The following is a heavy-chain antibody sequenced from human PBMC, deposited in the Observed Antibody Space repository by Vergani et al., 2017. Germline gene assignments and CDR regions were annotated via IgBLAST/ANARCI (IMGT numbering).Heavy chain of an antibody. D-gene: IGHD3-10*01. V-gene: IGHV3-15*01. J-gene: IGHJ4*02. CDR3: XKWTIRGDLNMVRGEVGGFDY. CDR1: GFTFSNAW. CDR2: IKSKTDGGTT. Sequence: EVQLVESGGGLVKPGGSLRLSCAASGFTFSNAWMSWVRQAPGKGLEWVGRIKSKTDGGTTDYAAPVKGRFTISRDDSKNTLYLQMNSLKTEDTAVYYCXKWTIRGDLNMVRGEVGGFDYWGQGTLVTVSS.